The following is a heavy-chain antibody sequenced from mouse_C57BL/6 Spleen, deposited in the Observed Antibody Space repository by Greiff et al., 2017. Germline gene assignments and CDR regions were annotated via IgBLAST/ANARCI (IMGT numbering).Heavy chain of an antibody. V-gene: IGHV14-4*01. CDR3: TGYLYAMDY. J-gene: IGHJ4*01. Sequence: DVKLVESGAELVRPGASVKLSCTASGFNIKDDYMHWVKQRPEQGLEWIGWIDPENGDTEYASKFQGKATITADTSSNTAYLQLSSLTSEDTAVYYCTGYLYAMDYWGQGTSVTVSS. CDR1: GFNIKDDY. CDR2: IDPENGDT. D-gene: IGHD1-2*01.